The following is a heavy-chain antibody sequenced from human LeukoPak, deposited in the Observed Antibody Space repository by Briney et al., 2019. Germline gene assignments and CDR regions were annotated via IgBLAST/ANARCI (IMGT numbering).Heavy chain of an antibody. CDR1: GYTLTSYY. V-gene: IGHV1-46*01. D-gene: IGHD2-21*02. CDR2: INPSGGST. Sequence: GASVTVSSKASGYTLTSYYMHWVRQAPGQGIECMEIINPSGGSTSYSQKFQGRVTMTRDTSTSKVYMELSSLRSEDTAVYYCARVSVYCGGDCYSGNAFDIWGQGTMVSVSS. J-gene: IGHJ3*02. CDR3: ARVSVYCGGDCYSGNAFDI.